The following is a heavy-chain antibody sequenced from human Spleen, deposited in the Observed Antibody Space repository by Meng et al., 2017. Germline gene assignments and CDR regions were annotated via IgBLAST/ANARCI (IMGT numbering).Heavy chain of an antibody. Sequence: GGSLRLSCAASGFTFSSYEMNWVRQAPGKGLEWLSYISESGTTIYQADSVKGRFTISRDNAKNSLYLQMNSLRAEDTAVYYCARFLAVVGDYGGAFDIWGQGTMVTVSS. D-gene: IGHD4-17*01. J-gene: IGHJ3*02. V-gene: IGHV3-48*03. CDR3: ARFLAVVGDYGGAFDI. CDR1: GFTFSSYE. CDR2: ISESGTTI.